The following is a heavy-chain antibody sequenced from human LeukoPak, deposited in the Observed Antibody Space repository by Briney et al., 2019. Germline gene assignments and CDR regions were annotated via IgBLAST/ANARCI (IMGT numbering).Heavy chain of an antibody. Sequence: GGSLRLSCAASGFTFSSYWIHWVRQAPGKGLGWVSRINSDGSNTFYADSVKGRFTISRDNAKNTLYLQMNSLRAEDTAVYYCARSDWFDPWGQGSLVTVSS. J-gene: IGHJ5*02. CDR2: INSDGSNT. CDR1: GFTFSSYW. CDR3: ARSDWFDP. V-gene: IGHV3-74*01.